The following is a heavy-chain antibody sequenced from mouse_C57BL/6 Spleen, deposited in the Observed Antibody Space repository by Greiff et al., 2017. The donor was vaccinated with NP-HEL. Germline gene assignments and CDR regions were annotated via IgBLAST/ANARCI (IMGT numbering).Heavy chain of an antibody. Sequence: QVQLQQSGPELVKPGASVKISCKASGYAFSSSWMNWVKQRPGKGLEWIGRIYPGDGDTNYNGKFKGKATLTADKSSSTAYMQLSSLTSEDSAVYFCARAYGNYEWYFDVWGTGTTVTVSS. V-gene: IGHV1-82*01. CDR3: ARAYGNYEWYFDV. CDR2: IYPGDGDT. J-gene: IGHJ1*03. CDR1: GYAFSSSW. D-gene: IGHD2-1*01.